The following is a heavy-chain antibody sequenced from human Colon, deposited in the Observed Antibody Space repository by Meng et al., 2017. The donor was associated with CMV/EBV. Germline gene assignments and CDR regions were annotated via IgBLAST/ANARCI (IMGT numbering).Heavy chain of an antibody. V-gene: IGHV4-30-4*01. J-gene: IGHJ5*02. CDR2: IYYSGST. D-gene: IGHD3-22*01. Sequence: PISSCDYYWSWTRQPPGKGLEWIGYIYYSGSTYYNPSLKSRVTISVDTSKNQFSLKLSSVTAADTAVYYCARDNIMRGYSLSWFDPWGQGTLVTFSS. CDR3: ARDNIMRGYSLSWFDP. CDR1: PISSCDYY.